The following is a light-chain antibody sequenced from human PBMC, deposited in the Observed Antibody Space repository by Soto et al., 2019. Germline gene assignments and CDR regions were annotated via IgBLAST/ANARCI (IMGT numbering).Light chain of an antibody. CDR2: TNT. CDR1: SSNVGGNP. Sequence: QSPLTQPPSASGTPGQRVTISCSGSSSNVGGNPVNWYQHVPTTAPKLLIYTNTQRPSGVPDRFSGSKSGTSASLAISGLQSEDEADYYCASWDDSLNGPVFGTGTKVTV. J-gene: IGLJ1*01. V-gene: IGLV1-44*01. CDR3: ASWDDSLNGPV.